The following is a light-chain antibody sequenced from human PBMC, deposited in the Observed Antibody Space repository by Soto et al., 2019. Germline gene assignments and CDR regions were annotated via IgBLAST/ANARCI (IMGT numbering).Light chain of an antibody. J-gene: IGKJ1*01. V-gene: IGKV3-20*01. Sequence: EIVLTQSPGTLSLSPGERATLSCRASQSVSSSYLAWYQQKPGQAPRLLIYGASSRATGIPDRFSGSGSGTAFTLTSSRLEPEDFAVYYCQQYGSSQTWTFGQGTKVEIK. CDR1: QSVSSSY. CDR2: GAS. CDR3: QQYGSSQTWT.